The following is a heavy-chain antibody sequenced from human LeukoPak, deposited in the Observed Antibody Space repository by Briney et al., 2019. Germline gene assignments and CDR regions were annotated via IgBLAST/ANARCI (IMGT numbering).Heavy chain of an antibody. Sequence: PGRSLRLSCAASGFTFSSYGMHWVRQAPGKGLEWVAVISYDGSNKYYADSVKGRFTISSDDSKNTLYLQMNSLRAEDTAVYYCAKLGGGGMTTVTPSDYWGQGTLVTVSS. J-gene: IGHJ4*02. CDR3: AKLGGGGMTTVTPSDY. V-gene: IGHV3-30*18. CDR2: ISYDGSNK. D-gene: IGHD4-17*01. CDR1: GFTFSSYG.